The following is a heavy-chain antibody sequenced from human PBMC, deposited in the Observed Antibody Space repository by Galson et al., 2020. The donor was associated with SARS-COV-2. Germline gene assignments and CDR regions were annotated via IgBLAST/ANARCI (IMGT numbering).Heavy chain of an antibody. CDR3: ARDIKDGMDV. CDR2: ISGYNGDT. V-gene: IGHV1-18*01. D-gene: IGHD3-10*01. CDR1: GYNFIGYG. Sequence: ASVKVSCKTSGYNFIGYGLSWVRQAPGQGLEWMGWISGYNGDTNYAQNLQGRVTMTTDTSTSTAYLEMRSLRSDDTAVYYCARDIKDGMDVWGQGTTVTVSS. J-gene: IGHJ6*02.